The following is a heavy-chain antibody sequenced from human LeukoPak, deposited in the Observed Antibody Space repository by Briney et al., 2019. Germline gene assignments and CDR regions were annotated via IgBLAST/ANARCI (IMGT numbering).Heavy chain of an antibody. J-gene: IGHJ4*02. V-gene: IGHV3-23*01. CDR3: AKSSGWQVAYFDY. CDR2: ISGSGGST. Sequence: QPGGSLRLSCAASGFTFSSYAMSWVRPAPGKGLEWVSAISGSGGSTYYADSVKGRFTISRDNSKNTLYLQMNSLRAEDTAVYYCAKSSGWQVAYFDYWGQGTLVTVSS. D-gene: IGHD6-19*01. CDR1: GFTFSSYA.